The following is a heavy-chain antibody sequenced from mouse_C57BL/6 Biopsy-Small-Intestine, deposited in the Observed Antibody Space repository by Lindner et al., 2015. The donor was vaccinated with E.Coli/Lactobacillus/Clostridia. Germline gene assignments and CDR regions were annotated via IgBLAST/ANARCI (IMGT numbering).Heavy chain of an antibody. V-gene: IGHV1-47*01. CDR1: GYTFTTYP. D-gene: IGHD2-5*01. CDR3: ARGSNSDYYAMDY. Sequence: VQLQESGAELVKPGASVKMSCKASGYTFTTYPIEWMKQNHGKSLEWIGNFHPYNDDTKYNEEFKGKATLTVEKSSSTVYLELSRLTSDDSAVYFCARGSNSDYYAMDYWGQGISVTVSS. CDR2: FHPYNDDT. J-gene: IGHJ4*01.